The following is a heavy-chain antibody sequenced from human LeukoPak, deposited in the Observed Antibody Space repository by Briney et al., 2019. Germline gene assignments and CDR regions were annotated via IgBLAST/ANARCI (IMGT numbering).Heavy chain of an antibody. V-gene: IGHV4-34*01. J-gene: IGHJ4*02. CDR3: ARDLIVPDAMTGSGSYSTDY. CDR2: INHSGST. D-gene: IGHD3-10*01. CDR1: GGSFSGYY. Sequence: PSETLSLTCAVYGGSFSGYYWSWIRQPPGKGLEWIGEINHSGSTNYNPSLKSRVTISVDTSKNQFSLKLSSVTAADTAVYYCARDLIVPDAMTGSGSYSTDYWGQGTLATASS.